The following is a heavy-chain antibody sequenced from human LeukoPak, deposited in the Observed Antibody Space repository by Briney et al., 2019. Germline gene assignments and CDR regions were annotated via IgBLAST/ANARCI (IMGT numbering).Heavy chain of an antibody. J-gene: IGHJ4*02. V-gene: IGHV3-7*01. D-gene: IGHD3-22*01. Sequence: GGSLRLSCAASGFTFSTYWMTWVRQAPGKGLEWVANIKQDGSAKYYVDSLRGRFSISRDNVKDSLFLQMNSLSAEDTAVYYCARCPYDSTGYYSVPSHLDYWGQGTLVTVSS. CDR3: ARCPYDSTGYYSVPSHLDY. CDR2: IKQDGSAK. CDR1: GFTFSTYW.